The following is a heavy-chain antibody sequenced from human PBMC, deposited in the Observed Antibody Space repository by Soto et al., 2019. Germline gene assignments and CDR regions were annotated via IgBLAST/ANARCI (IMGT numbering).Heavy chain of an antibody. CDR2: IYYSGST. Sequence: SETLSLTCTVSGGSISSYYWSWIRQPPGKGLEWIGYIYYSGSTKYNPSLKSRVTISVDRSKNQFSLKLSSVTAADTAVYYCASDSAAGTFDYWGQGTLVTVSS. CDR1: GGSISSYY. D-gene: IGHD6-13*01. J-gene: IGHJ4*02. V-gene: IGHV4-59*01. CDR3: ASDSAAGTFDY.